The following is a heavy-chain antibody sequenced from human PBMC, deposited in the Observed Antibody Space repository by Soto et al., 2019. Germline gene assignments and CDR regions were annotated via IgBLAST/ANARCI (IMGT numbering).Heavy chain of an antibody. J-gene: IGHJ4*02. D-gene: IGHD3-3*01. CDR2: IYYSGST. V-gene: IGHV4-39*01. CDR3: ARHPPAISISDH. Sequence: QLQLQESGPGLVKPSETLSLTCTVSGGSISSSSYYWGWIRQPPGKGLEWIGSIYYSGSTYYNPSLKSRVPISVDTSQNQFSLRLSSVNAADTAVYYCARHPPAISISDHWGQGTLVTVSS. CDR1: GGSISSSSYY.